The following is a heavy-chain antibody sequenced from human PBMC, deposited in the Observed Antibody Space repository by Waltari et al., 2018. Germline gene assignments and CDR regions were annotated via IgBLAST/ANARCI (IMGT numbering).Heavy chain of an antibody. CDR3: ARGQYYYDSSGYYLNWFDP. V-gene: IGHV1-8*01. Sequence: QVQLVQSGAEVKKHGASVKVSCKASGYTFTSYDIKWVRQATGQGLEWMGWMNPNSGNTGYAQKFQGRVTMTRNTSISTAYMELSSLRSEDTAVYYCARGQYYYDSSGYYLNWFDPWGQGTLVTVSS. CDR2: MNPNSGNT. D-gene: IGHD3-22*01. CDR1: GYTFTSYD. J-gene: IGHJ5*02.